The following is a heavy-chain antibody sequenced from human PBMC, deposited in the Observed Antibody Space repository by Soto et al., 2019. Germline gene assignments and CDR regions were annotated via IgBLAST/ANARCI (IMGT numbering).Heavy chain of an antibody. D-gene: IGHD2-2*01. CDR3: ARDPCSSTSCHGYGMDV. V-gene: IGHV1-2*02. Sequence: ASVKVSCKASGYTFTGYYMHWVRQAPGQGLEWMGWINPNSGGTNYAQKFQGRVTMTRDTPISTAYMELSRLRSDDTAVYYCARDPCSSTSCHGYGMDVWGQGTTVTVSS. J-gene: IGHJ6*02. CDR1: GYTFTGYY. CDR2: INPNSGGT.